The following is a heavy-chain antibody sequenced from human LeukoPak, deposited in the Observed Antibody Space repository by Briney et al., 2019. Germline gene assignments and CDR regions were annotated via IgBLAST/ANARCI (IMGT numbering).Heavy chain of an antibody. V-gene: IGHV3-73*01. CDR3: TRPNAPDFGVVKDV. Sequence: PGGSLRLSCAASGFTFSGSAMHWVRQASGKGLEWVGRIRSKADSYATAYAASVKGRFTISRDDSKNTAYLQMNSLKTEDTAVYYCTRPNAPDFGVVKDVWGQGTTVTVSS. CDR1: GFTFSGSA. J-gene: IGHJ6*02. CDR2: IRSKADSYAT. D-gene: IGHD3-3*01.